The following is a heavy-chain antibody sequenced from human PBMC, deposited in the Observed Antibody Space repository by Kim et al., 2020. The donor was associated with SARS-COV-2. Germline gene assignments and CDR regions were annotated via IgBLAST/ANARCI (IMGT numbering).Heavy chain of an antibody. Sequence: TISRDNSKNTLYLQMNSLRAEDTAVYYCARGSVPRRGWWLRLRPTKNFDYWGQGTLVTVSS. J-gene: IGHJ4*02. CDR3: ARGSVPRRGWWLRLRPTKNFDY. D-gene: IGHD5-12*01. V-gene: IGHV3-30*01.